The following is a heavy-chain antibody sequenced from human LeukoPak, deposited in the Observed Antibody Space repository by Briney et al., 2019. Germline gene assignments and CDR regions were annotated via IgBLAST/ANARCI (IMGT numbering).Heavy chain of an antibody. Sequence: GGSLRLSCAASGFTFSNYAMNWVRQAPGKGLEWVAFIRYDGSNKYYADSVKGRFTISRDNSKNTLYLQMNSLRAEDTAVYYCARVMGRYCSSTSCYVDYWGQGTLVTVSS. CDR3: ARVMGRYCSSTSCYVDY. CDR2: IRYDGSNK. V-gene: IGHV3-30*02. J-gene: IGHJ4*02. D-gene: IGHD2-2*01. CDR1: GFTFSNYA.